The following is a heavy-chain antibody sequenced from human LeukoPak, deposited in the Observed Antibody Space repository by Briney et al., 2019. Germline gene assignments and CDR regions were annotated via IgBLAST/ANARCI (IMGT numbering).Heavy chain of an antibody. Sequence: SETLSLTCTVSGGSISGSSYYWGWIRQPPGKGLEWIGSIYFTGNAYYNPSLKRRVTISADTSKNQFSLILSSVTAADTAVYYCARSLRGAAHHFDYWGQGTLVTVSP. J-gene: IGHJ4*02. CDR3: ARSLRGAAHHFDY. CDR1: GGSISGSSYY. CDR2: IYFTGNA. D-gene: IGHD2-15*01. V-gene: IGHV4-39*01.